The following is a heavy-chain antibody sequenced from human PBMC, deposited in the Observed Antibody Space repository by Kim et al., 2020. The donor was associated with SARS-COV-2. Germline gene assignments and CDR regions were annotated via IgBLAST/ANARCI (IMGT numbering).Heavy chain of an antibody. J-gene: IGHJ4*02. CDR3: AGASYGYFDY. V-gene: IGHV4-4*07. CDR2: ST. D-gene: IGHD5-18*01. Sequence: STNYNPSLKIRVTMSVDTSKNQFSLKLSSVTAADTAVYYCAGASYGYFDYWGQGTLVTVSS.